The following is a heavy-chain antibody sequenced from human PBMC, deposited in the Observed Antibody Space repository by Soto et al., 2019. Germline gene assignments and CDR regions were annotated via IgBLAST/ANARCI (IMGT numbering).Heavy chain of an antibody. J-gene: IGHJ5*02. Sequence: QVQLQESGPGLVKPSQTLSLTCTVSGGSISSGGYYWSWIRQHPGKGRGWIGYIYYSGSTYYNPSLKSRVTISVDTSKNQFSLKLSSVTAADTAVYYCARWNQLLSLNWFDPWGQGTLVTVSS. CDR1: GGSISSGGYY. V-gene: IGHV4-31*03. CDR2: IYYSGST. CDR3: ARWNQLLSLNWFDP. D-gene: IGHD2-2*01.